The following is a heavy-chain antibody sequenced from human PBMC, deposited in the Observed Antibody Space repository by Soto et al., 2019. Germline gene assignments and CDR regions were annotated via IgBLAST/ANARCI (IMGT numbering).Heavy chain of an antibody. V-gene: IGHV3-13*01. Sequence: EVQLVESGGGLVQPGGSLRLSCAASGFTFSSYDMHWVRQATGKGLEWVSAIGTAGDTYYPGSVKGRFTISRENAKNSLYLQMNSLRAGDTAVYYCARGIPFYYGMDVWGQGTTVTVSS. CDR2: IGTAGDT. CDR1: GFTFSSYD. D-gene: IGHD5-18*01. J-gene: IGHJ6*02. CDR3: ARGIPFYYGMDV.